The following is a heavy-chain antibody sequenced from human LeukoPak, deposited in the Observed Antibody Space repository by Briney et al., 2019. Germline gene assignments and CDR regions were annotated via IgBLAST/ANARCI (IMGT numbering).Heavy chain of an antibody. D-gene: IGHD3-22*01. J-gene: IGHJ5*02. Sequence: PGGSLRLSCAASGFTFSSYSMNWVRQAPGKGLEWVSSISSSSSYIYYADSVKGRFTISRDNAKNSLYLQMNSLRAEDTAVYYCARVGRYYYDSSGYYHWGQGTLVTVSS. V-gene: IGHV3-21*01. CDR1: GFTFSSYS. CDR3: ARVGRYYYDSSGYYH. CDR2: ISSSSSYI.